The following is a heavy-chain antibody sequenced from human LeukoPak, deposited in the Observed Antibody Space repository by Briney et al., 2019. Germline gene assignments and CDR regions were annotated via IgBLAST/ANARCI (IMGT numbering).Heavy chain of an antibody. Sequence: SETLSLTCTVSGGSISSGGYYWSWIRQHPGKGPEWIGYIYYSGSTYYNPSLKSRVTISVNTSNNQFSLKLSSVTRADAAVYYCARGHYYGSGSYYNAFDYWGQGTLVTVSS. CDR1: GGSISSGGYY. D-gene: IGHD3-10*01. V-gene: IGHV4-31*03. CDR3: ARGHYYGSGSYYNAFDY. CDR2: IYYSGST. J-gene: IGHJ4*02.